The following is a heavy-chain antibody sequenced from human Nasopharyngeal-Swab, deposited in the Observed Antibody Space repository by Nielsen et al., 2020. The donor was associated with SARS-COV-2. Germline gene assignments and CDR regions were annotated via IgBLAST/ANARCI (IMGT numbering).Heavy chain of an antibody. J-gene: IGHJ5*02. Sequence: ETLSLTCAASGFSFSTYSMNWVRQAPGKGLEWVSSISSSSSYIYYADSVKGRFTISRDNAKNSLYLQMNSLRAEDTAAFYCTRDLGRWQLFDPWGQGTLVTVSS. V-gene: IGHV3-21*01. D-gene: IGHD7-27*01. CDR3: TRDLGRWQLFDP. CDR1: GFSFSTYS. CDR2: ISSSSSYI.